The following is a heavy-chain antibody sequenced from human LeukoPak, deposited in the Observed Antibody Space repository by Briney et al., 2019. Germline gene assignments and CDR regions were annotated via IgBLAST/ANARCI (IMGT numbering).Heavy chain of an antibody. V-gene: IGHV7-4-1*02. D-gene: IGHD2-8*01. CDR3: ARPQGVKDYYYGMDV. Sequence: ASVKVSCKASGYTFTSHGMNWVRQAPGQGLEWMGWISTNNGNPTYAQGFRGRFVFSLDTSVSTAYLQISNLKGEDTAVYYCARPQGVKDYYYGMDVWGQGTTVIVSS. CDR2: ISTNNGNP. CDR1: GYTFTSHG. J-gene: IGHJ6*02.